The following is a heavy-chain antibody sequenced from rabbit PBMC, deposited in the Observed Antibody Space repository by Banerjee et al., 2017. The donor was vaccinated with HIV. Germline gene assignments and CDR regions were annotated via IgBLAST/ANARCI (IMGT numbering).Heavy chain of an antibody. CDR1: GFSFSNKYV. V-gene: IGHV1S45*01. D-gene: IGHD1-1*01. CDR2: IYTGSSGST. Sequence: QEQLEESGGDLVKPEGSLTLTCTASGFSFSNKYVMCWVRQAPGKGLEWIACIYTGSSGSTAYASWAKGRFTISKTSSTTVTLQMTSLTAADTATYFCARNLYDSGNLWGPGTLVTVS. CDR3: ARNLYDSGNL. J-gene: IGHJ4*01.